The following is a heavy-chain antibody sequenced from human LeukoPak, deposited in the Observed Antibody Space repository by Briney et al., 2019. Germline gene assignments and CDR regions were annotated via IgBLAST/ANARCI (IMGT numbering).Heavy chain of an antibody. CDR2: INPNTGGT. CDR3: AREGAPQLSSYFDH. CDR1: GYTFPAYY. V-gene: IGHV1-2*02. Sequence: ASVKVSCKASGYTFPAYYIHWVRQAPGQGLEWMGWINPNTGGTNFAQRFQGRVTMTRDTSINTAYMELSSLRSDDPAMYYCAREGAPQLSSYFDHWGQGTLVTVSS. J-gene: IGHJ4*02. D-gene: IGHD1-1*01.